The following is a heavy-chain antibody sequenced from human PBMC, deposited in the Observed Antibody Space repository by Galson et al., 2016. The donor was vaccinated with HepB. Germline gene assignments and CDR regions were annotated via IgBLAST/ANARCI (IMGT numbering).Heavy chain of an antibody. V-gene: IGHV4-30-2*01. Sequence: TLSLTCAVSGDSISGAYSWSWIRQPPGKGLEWIGHIYHGGTTHYHPSLRSRVTISIDTSKNQFSVKLRSVTAADTAVYFCARGTRPYSNYPPTLDYWGQGTLVTVSS. D-gene: IGHD4-11*01. CDR2: IYHGGTT. CDR3: ARGTRPYSNYPPTLDY. CDR1: GDSISGAYS. J-gene: IGHJ4*02.